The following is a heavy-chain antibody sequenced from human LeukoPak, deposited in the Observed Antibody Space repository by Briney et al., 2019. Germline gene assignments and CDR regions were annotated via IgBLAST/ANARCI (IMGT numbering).Heavy chain of an antibody. J-gene: IGHJ4*02. CDR2: IIPIFDTT. CDR1: GGTFSSYA. CDR3: ARDDLSVLRVISGTYAFDY. Sequence: ASVKVSCKASGGTFSSYAISWVRQAPGQGLEWMGGIIPIFDTTNYAQKFQGRVTITADKSTSTAYMELSSLRCEDTAVYYCARDDLSVLRVISGTYAFDYWGQGTLVTVSS. V-gene: IGHV1-69*06. D-gene: IGHD1-26*01.